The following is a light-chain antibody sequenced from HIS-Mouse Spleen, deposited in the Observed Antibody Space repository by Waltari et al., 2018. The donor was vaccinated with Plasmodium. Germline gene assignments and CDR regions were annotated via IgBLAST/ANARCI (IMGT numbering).Light chain of an antibody. CDR2: GKH. J-gene: IGLJ3*02. Sequence: SSELTQDPAVSVALGQTVRITCQGDSLRSDYASWYQQKPGQAPVLVIYGKHNRPSGIPDRFSGSSSGNTASLTITGAQAEDEADYYCNSRDSSGNHQVFGGGTKLTVL. CDR1: SLRSDY. CDR3: NSRDSSGNHQV. V-gene: IGLV3-19*01.